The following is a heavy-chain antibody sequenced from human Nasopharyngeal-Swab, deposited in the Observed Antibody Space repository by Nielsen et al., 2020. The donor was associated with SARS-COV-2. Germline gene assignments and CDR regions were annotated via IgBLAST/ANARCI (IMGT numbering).Heavy chain of an antibody. CDR3: ARHSVEMTTIGDAFDF. V-gene: IGHV5-51*01. Sequence: GSLKISCKGSGYRFTSFWIGWVRQMPGKGLEWMGIIYPGDSNVRYSPSFQGQVTISADTSSNTAYLQWSSLKASDTAMYFCARHSVEMTTIGDAFDFWGQGTMVTVSS. D-gene: IGHD5-24*01. CDR1: GYRFTSFW. J-gene: IGHJ3*01. CDR2: IYPGDSNV.